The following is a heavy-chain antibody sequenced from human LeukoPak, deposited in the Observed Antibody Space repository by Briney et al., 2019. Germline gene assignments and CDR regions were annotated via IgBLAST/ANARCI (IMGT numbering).Heavy chain of an antibody. D-gene: IGHD2-15*01. CDR3: ANDRGYCSGGSCYYLDF. J-gene: IGHJ4*02. Sequence: GASVKVSCTASGYTFTSYGISWVRQAPGQGLEWMGWISAYNGNTNYAQKLQGRVTVTTDTSTSTAYMELRSLRSDDTAVYYCANDRGYCSGGSCYYLDFWGQGTLVTVSS. V-gene: IGHV1-18*01. CDR2: ISAYNGNT. CDR1: GYTFTSYG.